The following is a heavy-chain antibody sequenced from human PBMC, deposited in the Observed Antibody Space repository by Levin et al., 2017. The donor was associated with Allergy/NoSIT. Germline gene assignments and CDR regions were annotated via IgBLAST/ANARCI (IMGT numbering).Heavy chain of an antibody. CDR2: ISSTSTYI. CDR1: GYSFGNYS. D-gene: IGHD6-25*01. J-gene: IGHJ4*02. CDR3: ATGVRSGYWAY. V-gene: IGHV3-21*03. Sequence: GGSLRLSCAGSGYSFGNYSMHWVRHTPGKGLEWVSSISSTSTYIDYANSVKGRFTISRDNAKNSLYLQMNSLTTEDSAVYYCATGVRSGYWAYWGQGTLVTVSS.